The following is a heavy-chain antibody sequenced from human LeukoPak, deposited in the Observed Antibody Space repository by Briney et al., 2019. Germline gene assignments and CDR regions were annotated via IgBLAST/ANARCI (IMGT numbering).Heavy chain of an antibody. J-gene: IGHJ3*02. CDR3: ARHSPLPTYYDFWSGYPPNTFDI. CDR2: IYYSGST. Sequence: SETLSLTCTVSGGSISSSRYYWGWIRQPPGKGLEWIGSIYYSGSTYYNPSLKSRVTISVDTSKNQFSLKLSSVTAADTAVYYCARHSPLPTYYDFWSGYPPNTFDIWGEGTFVTVSS. V-gene: IGHV4-39*01. D-gene: IGHD3-3*01. CDR1: GGSISSSRYY.